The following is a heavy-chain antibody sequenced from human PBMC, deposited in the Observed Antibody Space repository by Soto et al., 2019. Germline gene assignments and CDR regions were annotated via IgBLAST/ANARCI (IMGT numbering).Heavy chain of an antibody. V-gene: IGHV3-23*01. CDR2: ISGSGGST. CDR3: AKGQSGWYAPFDY. Sequence: GGSLRLSCAASGFTFSSYAMSWVRQAPGKGLEWVSTISGSGGSTYYADSVKGRFTISRDNSKNTLYLQMNSLRDEDTAVYYCAKGQSGWYAPFDYWGQGTLVTVSS. D-gene: IGHD6-19*01. CDR1: GFTFSSYA. J-gene: IGHJ4*02.